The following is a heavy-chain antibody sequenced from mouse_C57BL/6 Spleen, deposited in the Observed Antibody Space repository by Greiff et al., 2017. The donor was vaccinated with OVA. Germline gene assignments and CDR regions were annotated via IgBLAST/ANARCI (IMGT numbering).Heavy chain of an antibody. V-gene: IGHV1-50*01. J-gene: IGHJ2*01. CDR3: ANYGRPPYDFDY. CDR1: GYTFTSYW. Sequence: QVHVKQPGAELVKPGASVKLSCKASGYTFTSYWMQWVKQRPGQGLEWIGEIDPADSYTNYNQKFKGKATLTVDTSSSTAYMQLSSLTSEDSAVYYCANYGRPPYDFDYWGQGTTLTVSS. D-gene: IGHD1-1*01. CDR2: IDPADSYT.